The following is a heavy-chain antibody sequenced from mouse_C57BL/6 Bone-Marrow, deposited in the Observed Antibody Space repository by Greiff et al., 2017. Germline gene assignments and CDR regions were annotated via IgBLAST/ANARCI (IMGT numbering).Heavy chain of an antibody. CDR1: GYTFTSYW. CDR2: IDPSDSYT. CDR3: ARPAPYYFDY. J-gene: IGHJ2*01. V-gene: IGHV1-59*01. Sequence: QVQLQQPGAELVRPGTSVKLSCKASGYTFTSYWMHWVKQRPGQGLEWIGVIDPSDSYTNYNQKFKGKATLTVDTSSSTAYMQLRSLTSEDSAVYYCARPAPYYFDYWGQGTTLTVSS.